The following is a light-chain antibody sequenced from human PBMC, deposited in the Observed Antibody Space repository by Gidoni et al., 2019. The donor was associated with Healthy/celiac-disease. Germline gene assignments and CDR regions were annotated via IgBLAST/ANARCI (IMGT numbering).Light chain of an antibody. CDR1: QSVSSSY. Sequence: EIVLTQSPGTLSLSPGERATLSCRASQSVSSSYLAWYQQKPGQAPRLLIYGPSSRATGIPDRFSGSGSGTDFTLTISRLEPEDFAVYYCQQYGSSPMCSFGQGTKLEIK. V-gene: IGKV3-20*01. CDR2: GPS. J-gene: IGKJ2*04. CDR3: QQYGSSPMCS.